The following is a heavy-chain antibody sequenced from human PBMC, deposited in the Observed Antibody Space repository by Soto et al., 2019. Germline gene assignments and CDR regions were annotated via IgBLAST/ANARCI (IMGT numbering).Heavy chain of an antibody. Sequence: QVQLVQSGAEVKKPGSSVKVSCKASGGTFSSYAISWVRQAPGQGLEWMGGIIPIFGTADYAQKFQGRVTITADESTSTGNRELSSLRSEDTAVYYCASHYDSIGYYCRGLDYWGQGTLVTVSS. J-gene: IGHJ4*02. CDR2: IIPIFGTA. V-gene: IGHV1-69*12. CDR3: ASHYDSIGYYCRGLDY. CDR1: GGTFSSYA. D-gene: IGHD3-22*01.